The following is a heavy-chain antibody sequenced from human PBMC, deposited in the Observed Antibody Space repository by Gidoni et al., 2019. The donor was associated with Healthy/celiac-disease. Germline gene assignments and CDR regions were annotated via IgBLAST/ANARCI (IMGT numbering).Heavy chain of an antibody. Sequence: EVQLLESGGGLVQPGGSLRLSCAAPGFPFSSYAMSCVRQAPGKGLEWVSAISGSGGSTYYADSVKGRFTISRDNSKNTLYLQMNSLRAEDTAVYYCAKDLFCSSTSCYGGDYYYYYMDVWGKGTTVTVSS. J-gene: IGHJ6*03. V-gene: IGHV3-23*01. CDR1: GFPFSSYA. D-gene: IGHD2-2*01. CDR2: ISGSGGST. CDR3: AKDLFCSSTSCYGGDYYYYYMDV.